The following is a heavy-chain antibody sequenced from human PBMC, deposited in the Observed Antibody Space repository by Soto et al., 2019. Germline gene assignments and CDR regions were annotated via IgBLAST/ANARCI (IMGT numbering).Heavy chain of an antibody. CDR2: IIPIFGTA. V-gene: IGHV1-69*12. Sequence: QVQLVQSGAEVKKPGSSVKVSCKASGGTFSSYAISWVRQAPGQGLEWMGGIIPIFGTANYAQKFQGRVTITADESTSTAYMELRSLRSEDTAVYYCARGTPHPVLVVAEGDAFDIWGQGTMVTVSS. CDR1: GGTFSSYA. J-gene: IGHJ3*02. CDR3: ARGTPHPVLVVAEGDAFDI. D-gene: IGHD2-15*01.